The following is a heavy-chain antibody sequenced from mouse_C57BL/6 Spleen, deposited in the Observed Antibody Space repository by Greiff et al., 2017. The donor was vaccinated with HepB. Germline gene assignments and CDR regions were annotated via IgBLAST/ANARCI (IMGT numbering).Heavy chain of an antibody. V-gene: IGHV2-6-1*01. CDR3: ARHRPLYYGSSYGAMDY. CDR1: GFSLTSYG. D-gene: IGHD1-1*01. Sequence: VKLMESGPGLVAPSQSLSITCTVSGFSLTSYGVHWVRQPPGKGLEWLVVIWSDGSTTYNSALKSRLSISKDNSKSQVFLKMNSLQTDDTAMYYCARHRPLYYGSSYGAMDYWGQGTSVTVSS. CDR2: IWSDGST. J-gene: IGHJ4*01.